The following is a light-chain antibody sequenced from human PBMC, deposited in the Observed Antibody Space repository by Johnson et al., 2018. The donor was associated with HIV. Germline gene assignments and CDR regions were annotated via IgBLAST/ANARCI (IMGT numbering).Light chain of an antibody. CDR3: GTWDSSLSAA. J-gene: IGLJ1*01. CDR1: SSNIGNNY. CDR2: ENN. V-gene: IGLV1-51*02. Sequence: QSVLTQPPSVSAAPGQKVTISCSGSSSNIGNNYVSWYQQFPGTAPKLLIYENNKRPSGIPDRFSGSKSGTSATLGITGLQTGDEADYYCGTWDSSLSAAFGTGPNVTV.